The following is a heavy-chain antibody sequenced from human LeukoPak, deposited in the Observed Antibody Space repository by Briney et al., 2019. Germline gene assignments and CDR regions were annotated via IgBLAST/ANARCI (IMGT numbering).Heavy chain of an antibody. CDR2: IYSGDNT. CDR1: GCTVSSYY. J-gene: IGHJ4*02. CDR3: ARLYTYRNY. V-gene: IGHV3-53*04. D-gene: IGHD3-16*01. Sequence: GGSLRLSCVVSGCTVSSYYMSWVRQAPGKGLECISVIYSGDNTYYADSVKGRFTISRHNSKNTVFLQMNSLRPEVTAVYYCARLYTYRNYWGQGTLVTVSS.